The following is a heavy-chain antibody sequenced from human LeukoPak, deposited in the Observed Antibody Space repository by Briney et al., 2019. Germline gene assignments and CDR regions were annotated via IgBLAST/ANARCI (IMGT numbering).Heavy chain of an antibody. CDR1: GFTFSSYS. CDR2: ISSSSSYI. Sequence: PGGSLRLSCAASGFTFSSYSMNWVRQAPGKGLGWVSSISSSSSYIYYADSVKGRFTISRDNAKNSLYLQMNSLRAEDTAVYYCAREGSGYSKFDYWGQGTLVTVSS. CDR3: AREGSGYSKFDY. J-gene: IGHJ4*02. D-gene: IGHD3-22*01. V-gene: IGHV3-21*01.